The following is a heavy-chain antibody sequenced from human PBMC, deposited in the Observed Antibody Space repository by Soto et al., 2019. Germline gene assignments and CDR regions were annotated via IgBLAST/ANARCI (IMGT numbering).Heavy chain of an antibody. D-gene: IGHD3-22*01. CDR2: IYYSGST. Sequence: QVQLQVSGPGLVKPSQTLSLTCTVSGGSISSGGYYWSWIRQHPGKGLEWIGYIYYSGSTYYNPSLKSRVTISVDTSKNQFSLKLSSVTAADTAVYYCARGYRDYYDSSGYYYVWFDPWGQGTLVTVSS. CDR3: ARGYRDYYDSSGYYYVWFDP. CDR1: GGSISSGGYY. V-gene: IGHV4-31*03. J-gene: IGHJ5*02.